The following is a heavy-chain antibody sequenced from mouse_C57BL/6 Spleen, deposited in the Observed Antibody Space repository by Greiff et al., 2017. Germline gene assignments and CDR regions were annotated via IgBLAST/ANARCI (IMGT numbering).Heavy chain of an antibody. D-gene: IGHD2-13*01. CDR3: ARQGGKEDYYYAMDY. J-gene: IGHJ4*01. Sequence: EVKVEESGGGLVQPGGSLKLSCAASGFTFSDYYMYWVRQTPEKRLEWVAYISNGGGSTYYPDTVKGRFTISRDNAKNTLYLQMSRLKSEDTAMYYCARQGGKEDYYYAMDYWGQGTSVTVSS. CDR2: ISNGGGST. CDR1: GFTFSDYY. V-gene: IGHV5-12*01.